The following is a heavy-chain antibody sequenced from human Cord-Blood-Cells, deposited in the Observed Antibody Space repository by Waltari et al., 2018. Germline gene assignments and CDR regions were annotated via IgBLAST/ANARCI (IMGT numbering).Heavy chain of an antibody. J-gene: IGHJ3*02. V-gene: IGHV4-34*01. CDR2: INHSGST. CDR3: AQELGKKAFDI. CDR1: GWSFSGHY. Sequence: QVQLQQWGAGLLKPSETLSPTCAVYGWSFSGHYSSWIRQPPGKGLEGIGEINHSGSTNYNPSLKSRVTISVDTSKNQFSLKLSSVTAADTAVYYCAQELGKKAFDIWGQGTMVTVSS. D-gene: IGHD7-27*01.